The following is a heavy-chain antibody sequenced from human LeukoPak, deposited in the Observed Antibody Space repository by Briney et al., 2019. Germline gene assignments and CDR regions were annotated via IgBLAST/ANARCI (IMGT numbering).Heavy chain of an antibody. CDR3: AELGITMIGGV. D-gene: IGHD3-10*02. J-gene: IGHJ6*04. CDR1: GITFSSYN. V-gene: IGHV3-21*01. CDR2: ISGTRNYI. Sequence: PGGSLRLSCAASGITFSSYNMNWVRQAPGKGLEWVSSISGTRNYIYYADSVKGRFTISRDNAKNSLYLQMNSLRAEDTAVYYCAELGITMIGGVWGKGTTVTISS.